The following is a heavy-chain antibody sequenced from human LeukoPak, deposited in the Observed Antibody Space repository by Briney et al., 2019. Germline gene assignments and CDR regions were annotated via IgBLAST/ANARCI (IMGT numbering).Heavy chain of an antibody. J-gene: IGHJ4*02. D-gene: IGHD2-21*01. Sequence: SETLSLTCTVSGGPISSYYWSWIRQPPGEGLEWIGYIYFSGDTNCNPSLKSRVTMSVDMSKNRFSLRLSSVTAADTAVYYCARASGLAPAYYYFDYWGQGTLVTVSS. CDR1: GGPISSYY. CDR3: ARASGLAPAYYYFDY. CDR2: IYFSGDT. V-gene: IGHV4-59*01.